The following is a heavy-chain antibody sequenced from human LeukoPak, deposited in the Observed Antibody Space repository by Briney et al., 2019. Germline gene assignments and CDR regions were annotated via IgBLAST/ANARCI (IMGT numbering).Heavy chain of an antibody. CDR2: ITRSGSTI. V-gene: IGHV3-11*01. D-gene: IGHD5-12*01. CDR3: ARRYSGYDGALGAFDI. CDR1: GFTFSDYY. Sequence: PGGSLRLSCAAPGFTFSDYYMSWIRQAPGKGLEWVSYITRSGSTIYYADSVKGRFIISRDNAKKSLYLQMNSLRAEDTAVYYCARRYSGYDGALGAFDIWGQGTIVTVSS. J-gene: IGHJ3*02.